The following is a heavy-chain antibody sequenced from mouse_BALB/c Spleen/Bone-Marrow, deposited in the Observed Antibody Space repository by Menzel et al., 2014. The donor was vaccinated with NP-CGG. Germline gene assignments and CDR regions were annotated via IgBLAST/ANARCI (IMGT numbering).Heavy chain of an antibody. CDR1: GFTFSSFG. CDR2: ISSGSSTI. Sequence: ESGGGLVQPGGSRKLSCAASGFTFSSFGMHWVRQAPEKGLEWVAYISSGSSTIYYADTVKGRLTISRDNPKNTLFLQMTSLRSEDTAMYYCARYYGNYSGYFDVWGAGTTVTVSS. D-gene: IGHD2-1*01. J-gene: IGHJ1*01. CDR3: ARYYGNYSGYFDV. V-gene: IGHV5-17*02.